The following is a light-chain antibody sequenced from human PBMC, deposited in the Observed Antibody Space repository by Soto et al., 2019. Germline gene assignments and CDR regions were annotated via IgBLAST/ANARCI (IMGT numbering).Light chain of an antibody. CDR3: QQHNNWPFA. CDR2: GAS. J-gene: IGKJ3*01. Sequence: EIVMTQSPATLSLSPGERATLSCRASQSIDYTLAWYQQKPGQAPRLLIYGASTRATGIPVRFSGSGSGTEFPLTINGLQSEDSAVYYCQQHNNWPFAFGPGTKVEI. CDR1: QSIDYT. V-gene: IGKV3-15*01.